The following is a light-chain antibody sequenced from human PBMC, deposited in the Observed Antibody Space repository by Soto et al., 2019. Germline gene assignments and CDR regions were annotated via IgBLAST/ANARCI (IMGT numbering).Light chain of an antibody. Sequence: EIVMTQSPATLSVSPGERATLSCRASQSISRNLAWYQQKPGQAPRLPIYGTSTRATGIPARFSGNGSGTDFTLTISRLEPEDFAVYYCQQYGSSPLTFGGGTKVDIK. CDR2: GTS. V-gene: IGKV3-15*01. J-gene: IGKJ4*01. CDR1: QSISRN. CDR3: QQYGSSPLT.